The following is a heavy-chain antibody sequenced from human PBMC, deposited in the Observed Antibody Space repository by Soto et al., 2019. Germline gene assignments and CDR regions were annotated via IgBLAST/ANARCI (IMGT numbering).Heavy chain of an antibody. CDR3: ARGRNLPQSGAAAGYYYYGMDV. V-gene: IGHV1-69*13. J-gene: IGHJ6*02. CDR1: GGTFSSYA. CDR2: IIPIFGTA. Sequence: SVKVSCKASGGTFSSYAISWVRQAPGQGLEWMGGIIPIFGTANYAQKFQGRVTITADESMSTAYMELSSLRSEDTAVYYCARGRNLPQSGAAAGYYYYGMDVWGQGTTVTVSS. D-gene: IGHD6-13*01.